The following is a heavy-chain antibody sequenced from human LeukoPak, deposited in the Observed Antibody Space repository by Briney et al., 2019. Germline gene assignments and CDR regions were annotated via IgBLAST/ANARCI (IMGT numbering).Heavy chain of an antibody. J-gene: IGHJ4*02. V-gene: IGHV3-33*06. D-gene: IGHD3-22*01. CDR1: GFSFNTYA. CDR2: IWYDGSNK. Sequence: GGSLRLSCEVSGFSFNTYAMQWVRQAPGKGLEWVAVIWYDGSNKYYADSVKGRFTTSRDNSKNTLYLQMNSLRAEDTAVYYCAKDGYYYDSSGYFDYWGQGTLVTVSS. CDR3: AKDGYYYDSSGYFDY.